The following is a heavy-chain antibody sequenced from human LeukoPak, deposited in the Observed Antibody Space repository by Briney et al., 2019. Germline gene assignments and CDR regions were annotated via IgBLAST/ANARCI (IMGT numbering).Heavy chain of an antibody. Sequence: PGGPLRPSVAPPASIFMEANRGGSRRAPGRGWWGAQVIYKGGNPQYAASAKGRFTISRDSSKNALYLQMNSLRAEDTAVYYCATRYFYIGSRYYYGYFFDYWGQGTLVTVSS. J-gene: IGHJ4*02. CDR2: IYKGGNP. V-gene: IGHV3-53*01. D-gene: IGHD3-22*01. CDR1: ASIFMEA. CDR3: ATRYFYIGSRYYYGYFFDY.